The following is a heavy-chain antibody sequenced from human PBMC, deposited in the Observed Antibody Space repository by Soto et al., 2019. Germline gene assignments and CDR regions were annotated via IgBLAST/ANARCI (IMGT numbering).Heavy chain of an antibody. CDR3: AREVPYGYSRFDY. CDR1: GYTFTNNV. D-gene: IGHD5-18*01. J-gene: IGHJ4*02. V-gene: IGHV1-3*01. CDR2: VNAGNDNT. Sequence: ASVKVSCKTSGYTFTNNVIHWVRQAPGQRLEWIGWVNAGNDNTKWSREFQGRLTLTKDTSATTAYMELGSLTPEDTAIYFCAREVPYGYSRFDYWGQGTLVTVSS.